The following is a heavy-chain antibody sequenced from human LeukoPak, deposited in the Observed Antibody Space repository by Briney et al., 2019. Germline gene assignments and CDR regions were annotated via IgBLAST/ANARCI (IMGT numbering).Heavy chain of an antibody. Sequence: SETLSLTCAVYGGSFSGYYWSWIRQPPGKGLEWIGEINHSGSTNYNPSLKSRVTISVDTSKNQFSLKLSSVTAADTAVYYCARDTYSSSWYRDAFDIWGQGTMVTVSS. CDR3: ARDTYSSSWYRDAFDI. D-gene: IGHD6-13*01. CDR2: INHSGST. CDR1: GGSFSGYY. J-gene: IGHJ3*02. V-gene: IGHV4-34*01.